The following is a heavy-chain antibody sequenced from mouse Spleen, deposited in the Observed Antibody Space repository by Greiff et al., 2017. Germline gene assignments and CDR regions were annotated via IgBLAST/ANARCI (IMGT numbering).Heavy chain of an antibody. J-gene: IGHJ2*01. CDR3: ARHTGGDYFDY. Sequence: EVKLMESGGGLVKPGGSLKLSCAASGFTFSSYAMSWVRQTPEKRLEWVATISSGGSYTYYPDSVKGRFTISRDNAKNTLYLQMSSLRSEDTAMYYCARHTGGDYFDYWGQGTTLTVSS. V-gene: IGHV5-9-3*01. CDR2: ISSGGSYT. D-gene: IGHD4-1*01. CDR1: GFTFSSYA.